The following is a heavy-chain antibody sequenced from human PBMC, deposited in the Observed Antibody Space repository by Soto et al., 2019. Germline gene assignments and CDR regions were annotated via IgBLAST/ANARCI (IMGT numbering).Heavy chain of an antibody. D-gene: IGHD7-27*01. J-gene: IGHJ6*02. CDR3: ARETGEAGNYYGMDV. CDR1: GGTFSSYA. V-gene: IGHV1-69*12. CDR2: IIPIFDTA. Sequence: QVQLVQSGAEVKKPGSSVKVSCKASGGTFSSYAISWVRQAPGQGLEWMGGIIPIFDTANYAQKFQGRVTITADESTSTDYMELCSLRSEDTAVYYCARETGEAGNYYGMDVWSQGTTVTVSS.